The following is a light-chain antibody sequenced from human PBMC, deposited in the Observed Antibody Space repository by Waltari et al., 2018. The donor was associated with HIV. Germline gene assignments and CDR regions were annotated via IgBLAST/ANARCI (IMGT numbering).Light chain of an antibody. CDR2: EVN. CDR1: SSDVEGYNS. Sequence: QSALTQPPSASGSPGQSVTISCTGTSSDVEGYNSVFWYQQLPGKAPSLMIFEVNKRPSGVPDRFSGSQSGNTASLTVSGLQPEDEADYYCSSHAGSNLFVVFGGGTKLTVL. J-gene: IGLJ2*01. CDR3: SSHAGSNLFVV. V-gene: IGLV2-8*01.